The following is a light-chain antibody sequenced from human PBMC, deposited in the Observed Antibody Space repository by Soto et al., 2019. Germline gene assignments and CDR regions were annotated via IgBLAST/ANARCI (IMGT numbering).Light chain of an antibody. CDR2: NNN. J-gene: IGLJ3*02. CDR1: NSNIGSHV. CDR3: AVWDDSLNGWV. V-gene: IGLV1-44*01. Sequence: QSVLTQPPSASGTPGQRVTISCSGSNSNIGSHVVYRYQQLPGTAPKLLIYNNNQRPSGVPDRFSGSKSGTSASLAISGLQSEDEADYYCAVWDDSLNGWVFGGGTKVTVL.